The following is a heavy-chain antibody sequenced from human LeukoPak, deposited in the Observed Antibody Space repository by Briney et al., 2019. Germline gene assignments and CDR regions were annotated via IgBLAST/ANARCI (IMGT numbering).Heavy chain of an antibody. Sequence: PGGSLRLSCAASGFTVSDNYMTWVRQAPGKGLEWVSVIYSGGSTYYADSVKGRFTISRHDPKNTLFLQMNSLRPEDTAVYYCARDPVPAAARHFDYWGQGTLVTVSS. J-gene: IGHJ4*01. V-gene: IGHV3-53*04. CDR3: ARDPVPAAARHFDY. CDR2: IYSGGST. CDR1: GFTVSDNY. D-gene: IGHD2-2*01.